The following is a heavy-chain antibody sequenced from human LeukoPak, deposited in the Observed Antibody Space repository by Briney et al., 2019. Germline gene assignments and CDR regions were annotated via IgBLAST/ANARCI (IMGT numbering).Heavy chain of an antibody. V-gene: IGHV3-7*01. D-gene: IGHD3-16*01. CDR1: GFTFGNYW. Sequence: PGGSLRLSCAASGFTFGNYWMTWVRQAPGKGLEWLAHIKEDGSETAYVDSVRGRFTISRDNAKNSLNLQMSSLRDEDTAVYYCARDGGFFLFDYWGQGTLVSVSS. J-gene: IGHJ4*02. CDR3: ARDGGFFLFDY. CDR2: IKEDGSET.